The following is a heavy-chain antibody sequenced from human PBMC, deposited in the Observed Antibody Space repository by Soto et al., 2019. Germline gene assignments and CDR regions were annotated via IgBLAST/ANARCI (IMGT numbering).Heavy chain of an antibody. Sequence: EVQLLESGGGLVQPGGSLGLSCVVSGFTFSSYAMSWVRQAPGKGLEWVSLISGTGSTTYYADSVKGRFTISRDNSKNTLYLQMSSLRADNTAVYYCAAIRFWGQGTLVTVSS. J-gene: IGHJ4*02. CDR1: GFTFSSYA. CDR3: AAIRF. V-gene: IGHV3-23*01. CDR2: ISGTGSTT.